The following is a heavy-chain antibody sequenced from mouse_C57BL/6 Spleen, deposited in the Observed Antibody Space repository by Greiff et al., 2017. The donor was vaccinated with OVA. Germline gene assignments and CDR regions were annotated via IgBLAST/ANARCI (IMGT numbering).Heavy chain of an antibody. V-gene: IGHV1-64*01. CDR1: GYTFTSYW. D-gene: IGHD1-1*01. Sequence: QVQLQQPGAELVKPGASVKLSCKASGYTFTSYWMHWVKQRPGQGLEWIGMIHPNSGSTNYNEKFKRKATLTVDKSSSTAYMQLSSLTSEDSAVYYCAREGITTVVDYWGQGTTLTVSS. J-gene: IGHJ2*01. CDR2: IHPNSGST. CDR3: AREGITTVVDY.